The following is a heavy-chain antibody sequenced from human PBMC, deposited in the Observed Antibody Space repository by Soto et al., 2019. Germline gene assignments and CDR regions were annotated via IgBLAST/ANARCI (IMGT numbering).Heavy chain of an antibody. CDR3: ARTGVPSTMIAHDYYYYGMDV. V-gene: IGHV3-21*01. CDR2: ISSSSSYI. D-gene: IGHD3-22*01. Sequence: EVQLVESGGGLVKPGGSLRLSCAASGFTFSSYSMNWVRQAPGKGLEWVSSISSSSSYIYYADSVKGRFTISRDNAKNSLYLQMNSLRAEYTAVYYCARTGVPSTMIAHDYYYYGMDVWGQGTTVTVSS. CDR1: GFTFSSYS. J-gene: IGHJ6*02.